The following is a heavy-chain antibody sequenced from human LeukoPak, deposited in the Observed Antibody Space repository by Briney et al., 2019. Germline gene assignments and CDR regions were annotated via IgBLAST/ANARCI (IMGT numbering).Heavy chain of an antibody. D-gene: IGHD3-22*01. CDR1: RFTFNSYA. CDR2: IGGSNGIT. J-gene: IGHJ4*02. V-gene: IGHV3-23*01. Sequence: GGSLRLSCAASRFTFNSYAMSWVRQAPGKGLEWVSVIGGSNGITFYVGSVKGRFTISRDNSKDTLYLQMNSLRAEDTAVYYCARDKGGYDTSGSLFVFGGQGTLVTVSS. CDR3: ARDKGGYDTSGSLFVF.